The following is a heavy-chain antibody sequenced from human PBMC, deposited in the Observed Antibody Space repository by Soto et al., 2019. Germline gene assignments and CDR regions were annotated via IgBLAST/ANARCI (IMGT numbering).Heavy chain of an antibody. CDR3: ARSTGSGFRPGTHRFNWFDP. CDR2: IIPIFRTP. Sequence: QVQLVQSGAEVKQSGSSVKVSCQASGVTFSSFAISWVRQAPGQGLEWMGGIIPIFRTPNYAQNFQGRVTITADESTSSVYMELSRLRSEDTAVYYCARSTGSGFRPGTHRFNWFDPWGQGTLVTVSS. V-gene: IGHV1-69*01. J-gene: IGHJ5*02. CDR1: GVTFSSFA. D-gene: IGHD5-12*01.